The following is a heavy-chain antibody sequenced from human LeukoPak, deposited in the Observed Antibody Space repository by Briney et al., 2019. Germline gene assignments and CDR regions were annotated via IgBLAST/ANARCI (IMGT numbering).Heavy chain of an antibody. CDR3: ASRIATAGSVDY. CDR1: GFTFSSYG. V-gene: IGHV3-30*03. Sequence: PGRSLRLSCAASGFTFSSYGMHWVRQAPGKGLEWVAVISYDGSNKYYADSVKGRFTISRDNSKNTLHLQMNTLRAEDTAVYYCASRIATAGSVDYWGQGTLVTVSS. D-gene: IGHD6-13*01. J-gene: IGHJ4*02. CDR2: ISYDGSNK.